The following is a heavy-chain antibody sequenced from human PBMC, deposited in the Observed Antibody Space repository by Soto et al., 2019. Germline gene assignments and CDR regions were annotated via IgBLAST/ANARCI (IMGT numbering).Heavy chain of an antibody. CDR1: GGSISSYY. Sequence: QVQLQESGPGLVKPSETLSLTCTVSGGSISSYYWSWIRQPPGKGLEWIAYIYYSGSTNYNPSLNSLVTIPVATSKNQFSLRLSSVTAADTAVYYCARCMAAAGTSIDYWGQGTLVTVSS. D-gene: IGHD6-13*01. CDR2: IYYSGST. J-gene: IGHJ4*02. V-gene: IGHV4-59*12. CDR3: ARCMAAAGTSIDY.